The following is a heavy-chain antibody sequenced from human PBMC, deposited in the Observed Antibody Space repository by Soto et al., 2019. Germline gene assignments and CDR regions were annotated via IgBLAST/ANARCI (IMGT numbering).Heavy chain of an antibody. CDR1: GFTFSNYG. D-gene: IGHD1-26*01. Sequence: QVQLVESGGGVVQPGRSLRLSCAASGFTFSNYGMLWARQAPGKGLEWVAAILYDGSNKYYTDSVKGRFTISRDNYKNTLYLQMNSLRAEDTAVYYCAGGTYYFDYTGQGTVVTVSS. CDR3: AGGTYYFDY. J-gene: IGHJ4*02. V-gene: IGHV3-33*01. CDR2: ILYDGSNK.